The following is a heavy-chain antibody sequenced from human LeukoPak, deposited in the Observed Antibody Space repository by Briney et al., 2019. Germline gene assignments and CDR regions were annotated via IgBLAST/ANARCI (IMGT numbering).Heavy chain of an antibody. V-gene: IGHV4-34*01. CDR3: ARWAWEHPQGAGMDV. CDR1: GGSFSGYY. J-gene: IGHJ6*02. D-gene: IGHD1/OR15-1a*01. Sequence: SETLSLTCAVYGGSFSGYYWSWIRQPPGKGLEWIGEINHSGSTNYNPSLKSRVTISVDTSKNQFSLKLSSVTAADTAVYYCARWAWEHPQGAGMDVWGQGTTVTVSS. CDR2: INHSGST.